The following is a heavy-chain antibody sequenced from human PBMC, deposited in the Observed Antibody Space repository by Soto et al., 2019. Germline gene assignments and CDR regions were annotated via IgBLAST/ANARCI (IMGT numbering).Heavy chain of an antibody. CDR3: AREVPGLREVNRNWFDP. CDR1: GDSISGSYW. CDR2: VSQSGDT. D-gene: IGHD3-10*01. V-gene: IGHV4-4*02. J-gene: IGHJ5*02. Sequence: SETLSLTCTVSGDSISGSYWWSWVRQPPGKGLEWIGEVSQSGDTNYNPSLMSRLTISVDKSKNQFSLRLTYVTAADTGIYYCAREVPGLREVNRNWFDPWGQGTLVTVSS.